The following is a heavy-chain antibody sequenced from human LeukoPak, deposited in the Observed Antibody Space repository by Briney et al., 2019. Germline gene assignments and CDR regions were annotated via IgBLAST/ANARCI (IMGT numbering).Heavy chain of an antibody. V-gene: IGHV3-7*01. J-gene: IGHJ5*02. CDR2: IKEDGSEK. D-gene: IGHD6-13*01. CDR3: ARKEGGQLVNTRRWFDP. Sequence: EPGGSLRLSCAASEFTFSNYWMSWVRQAPGKGLEWVANIKEDGSEKYYVDSVKGRFTISRDNAKNSLYLQMNSLRAEDTAVYYCARKEGGQLVNTRRWFDPWGQGTLVTVSS. CDR1: EFTFSNYW.